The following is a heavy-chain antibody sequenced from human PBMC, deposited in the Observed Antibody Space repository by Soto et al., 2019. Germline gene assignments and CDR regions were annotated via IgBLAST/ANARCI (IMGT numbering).Heavy chain of an antibody. CDR2: ISAYNGNT. J-gene: IGHJ4*02. CDR1: GYTFTSYG. D-gene: IGHD6-6*01. V-gene: IGHV1-18*04. CDR3: AREKRGSSSSMNDY. Sequence: ASVKVSCKASGYTFTSYGISWVRQAPGQGLEWMGWISAYNGNTNYAQKLQGRVTMTTDTSTSTAYMELRSLRSDDTAVYYCAREKRGSSSSMNDYWGQGTLVTVSS.